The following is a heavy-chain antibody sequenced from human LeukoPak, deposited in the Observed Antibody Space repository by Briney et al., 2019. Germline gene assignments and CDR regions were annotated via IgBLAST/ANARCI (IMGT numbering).Heavy chain of an antibody. CDR3: AKDRIASPPHGRFEP. D-gene: IGHD6-6*01. CDR1: GFTFRSYA. CDR2: ISGSGDST. V-gene: IGHV3-23*01. Sequence: GGSLRLSCATSGFTFRSYAMNWVRQAPGKGLKWVSAISGSGDSTYYADSVKGRFTISRDNSQNTLYLQMSSLGAEDTAIYYCAKDRIASPPHGRFEPWGQGTLVTVSS. J-gene: IGHJ5*02.